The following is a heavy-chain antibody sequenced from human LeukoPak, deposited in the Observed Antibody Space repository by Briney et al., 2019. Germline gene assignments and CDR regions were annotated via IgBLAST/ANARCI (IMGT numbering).Heavy chain of an antibody. Sequence: PGGSLRLSCVATGVTFSDYAMTLVRQAPGKGLEWVSSITGSGGSTYYADSVKGRFTISRDNSKNTLYLQMNSLRAEDTALYYCANDGLLSFPSYNRFDPWGQGTPVTVSS. CDR1: GVTFSDYA. CDR3: ANDGLLSFPSYNRFDP. J-gene: IGHJ5*02. V-gene: IGHV3-23*01. CDR2: ITGSGGST. D-gene: IGHD2-21*01.